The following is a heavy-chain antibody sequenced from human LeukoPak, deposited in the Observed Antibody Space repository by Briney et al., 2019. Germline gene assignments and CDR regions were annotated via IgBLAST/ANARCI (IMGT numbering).Heavy chain of an antibody. J-gene: IGHJ4*02. D-gene: IGHD6-6*01. CDR2: INPNSGGT. CDR1: GYTFTGYY. Sequence: GASVKVSCTASGYTFTGYYMHWVRQAPGQGLEWMGWINPNSGGTNYAQKFQVRVTMTRDTSISTAYMELSRLRSDDTAVYYCARERPEYSSSSYAFDYWGQGTLVTVSS. CDR3: ARERPEYSSSSYAFDY. V-gene: IGHV1-2*02.